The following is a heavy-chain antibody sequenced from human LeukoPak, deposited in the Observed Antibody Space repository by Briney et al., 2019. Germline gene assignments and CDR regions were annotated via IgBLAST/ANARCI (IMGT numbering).Heavy chain of an antibody. D-gene: IGHD4-17*01. CDR2: MNPNSGNR. J-gene: IGHJ3*02. CDR3: AKVGDYGDFHDAFDI. V-gene: IGHV1-8*01. Sequence: ASVKVSCKASGYTFTNYDINWVRQAPGQGLEWMGWMNPNSGNRGYAQKFQGRVTMTRDTSINTAYMELSSLRSDDTAVYYCAKVGDYGDFHDAFDIWGQGTMVTVSS. CDR1: GYTFTNYD.